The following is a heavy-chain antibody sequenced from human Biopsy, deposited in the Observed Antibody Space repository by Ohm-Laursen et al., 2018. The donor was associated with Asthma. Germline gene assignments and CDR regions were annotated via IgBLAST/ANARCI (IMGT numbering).Heavy chain of an antibody. Sequence: SLRLSCTAFGFTFSSYGMHWVRQAPGKGLEWVAVIWYDGSNKYYADSVKGRFTISRDNSKNTLYLQMNSLRAEDTAVYYCAREGIAVAHFDYWGQGTLVTVPS. V-gene: IGHV3-33*01. CDR2: IWYDGSNK. J-gene: IGHJ4*02. CDR1: GFTFSSYG. CDR3: AREGIAVAHFDY. D-gene: IGHD6-19*01.